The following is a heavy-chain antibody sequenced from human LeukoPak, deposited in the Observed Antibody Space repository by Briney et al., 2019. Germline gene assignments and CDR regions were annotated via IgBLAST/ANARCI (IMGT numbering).Heavy chain of an antibody. D-gene: IGHD4-17*01. Sequence: SETLSLTCTVSGGSISSSSYYWGWIRQPPGKGLEWIGSIYYSGSTYYNPSLKSRVTISVDTSKNQFSLKLSSVTAADTAVYYCATGEVDYGDFNFDYWGQGTLVTVSS. J-gene: IGHJ4*02. CDR1: GGSISSSSYY. V-gene: IGHV4-39*07. CDR2: IYYSGST. CDR3: ATGEVDYGDFNFDY.